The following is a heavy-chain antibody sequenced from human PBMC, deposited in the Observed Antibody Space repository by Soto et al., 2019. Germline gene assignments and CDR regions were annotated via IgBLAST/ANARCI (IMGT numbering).Heavy chain of an antibody. Sequence: PSETLSLTCTVSGGSISSSSYYWGWIRQPPGQGLEWIGSIYYSGSTYYNPSLKSRVTISVDTSKNQFSLKLSSVTAADTAVYYCASRDYCSGGSCFTYYFDYWGQGTLVTVSS. J-gene: IGHJ4*02. CDR1: GGSISSSSYY. CDR2: IYYSGST. CDR3: ASRDYCSGGSCFTYYFDY. V-gene: IGHV4-39*01. D-gene: IGHD2-15*01.